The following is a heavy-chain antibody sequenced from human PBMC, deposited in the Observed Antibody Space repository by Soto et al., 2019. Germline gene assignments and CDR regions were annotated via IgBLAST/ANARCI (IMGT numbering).Heavy chain of an antibody. Sequence: GGSLRLSCAASGFTFSSYEMNWVRQAPGKGLEWVSYISSSGSTIYYADSVKGRFTISRDNAKNSLYLQMNSLRAEDTAVYYCARDLDYMSAATAPNWSDHWAQRP. D-gene: IGHD4-4*01. CDR2: ISSSGSTI. V-gene: IGHV3-48*03. CDR3: ARDLDYMSAATAPNWSDH. J-gene: IGHJ5*02. CDR1: GFTFSSYE.